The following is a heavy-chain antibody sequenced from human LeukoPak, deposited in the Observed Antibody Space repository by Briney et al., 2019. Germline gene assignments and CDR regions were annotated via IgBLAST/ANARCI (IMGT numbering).Heavy chain of an antibody. J-gene: IGHJ4*02. D-gene: IGHD1-26*01. CDR3: ARRVGATRFDY. CDR1: GYTFTSYA. Sequence: ASVKVSCKASGYTFTSYAMHWVRQAPGQRLEWMGWINAGNGNTKYSQKFQGRVTMTRNTSVSTAYMELSSLRSEDTAVYYCARRVGATRFDYWGQGTLVTVSS. V-gene: IGHV1-3*01. CDR2: INAGNGNT.